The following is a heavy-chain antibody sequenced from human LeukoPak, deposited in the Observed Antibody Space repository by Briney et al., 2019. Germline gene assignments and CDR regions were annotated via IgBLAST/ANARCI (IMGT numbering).Heavy chain of an antibody. CDR2: ISSSGGNT. CDR1: GFTFSVSV. D-gene: IGHD6-13*01. V-gene: IGHV3-23*01. CDR3: AKEGGYSSTWY. J-gene: IGHJ4*02. Sequence: GGSLRLSCAASGFTFSVSVMNWVRQAPGKGLEWVSGISSSGGNTYYADSVKGRFTISRDNHKNTLHLQMNSLRAEDTAIYYCAKEGGYSSTWYWGQGTLVTVSS.